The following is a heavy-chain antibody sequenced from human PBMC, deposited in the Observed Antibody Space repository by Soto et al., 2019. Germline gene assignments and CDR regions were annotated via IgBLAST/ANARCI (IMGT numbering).Heavy chain of an antibody. V-gene: IGHV3-21*01. CDR2: ISSSSSYI. CDR1: GFTFSSYS. CDR3: ARVGGYCSGGSCYSFVWYYYYGMDV. D-gene: IGHD2-15*01. Sequence: GGSLRLSCAASGFTFSSYSMNWVRQAPGKGLEWVSSISSSSSYIYYADSVKGRFTISRDNAKNSLYLQMNSLRAEDTAVYYCARVGGYCSGGSCYSFVWYYYYGMDVWGQGTTVTVSS. J-gene: IGHJ6*02.